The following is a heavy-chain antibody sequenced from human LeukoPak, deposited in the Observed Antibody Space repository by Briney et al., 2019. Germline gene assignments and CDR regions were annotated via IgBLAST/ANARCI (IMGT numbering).Heavy chain of an antibody. D-gene: IGHD3-10*01. CDR1: GDTFTSYY. CDR3: AGGLGVPRISGGSGSYGY. Sequence: ASVKVSCKASGDTFTSYYMRWVRQAPGQGLEWMGIIIPSVGSTSYAQKFQGRVTMTRDTSTSTVYMELSSLRAEDTAVYYCAGGLGVPRISGGSGSYGYWGQGTLVTVSS. J-gene: IGHJ4*02. V-gene: IGHV1-46*03. CDR2: IIPSVGST.